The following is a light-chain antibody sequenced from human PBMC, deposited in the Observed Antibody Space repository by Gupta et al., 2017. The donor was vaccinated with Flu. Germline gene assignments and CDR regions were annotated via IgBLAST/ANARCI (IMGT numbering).Light chain of an antibody. CDR3: QQYDNWPPLT. CDR2: GAS. J-gene: IGKJ4*01. CDR1: QSVNSN. Sequence: EIVMTQSPATLSVSPGERATLSCRASQSVNSNLAWYQQKPGQAPRLLIYGASIRATGIPARFSGSGYGTEFTLTISSRQSEDFAIYYCQQYDNWPPLTFGGGTKVEIK. V-gene: IGKV3-15*01.